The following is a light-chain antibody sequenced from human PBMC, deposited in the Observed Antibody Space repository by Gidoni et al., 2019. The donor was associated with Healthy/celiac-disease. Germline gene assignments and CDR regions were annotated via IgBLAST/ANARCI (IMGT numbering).Light chain of an antibody. CDR3: SSYTSSSTPV. Sequence: QSALTQPASVSGSPGQSITISCTGTSSDVGGYNYVSWYQQHPGKAPKRMIYEVSNRPSGVSNRFSGSKSGNTASLTISGLQAEDEADYYCSSYTSSSTPVFGGGTKLTVL. V-gene: IGLV2-14*01. J-gene: IGLJ3*02. CDR2: EVS. CDR1: SSDVGGYNY.